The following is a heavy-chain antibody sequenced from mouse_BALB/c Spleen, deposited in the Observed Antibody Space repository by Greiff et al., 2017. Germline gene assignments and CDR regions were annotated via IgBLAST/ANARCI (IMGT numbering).Heavy chain of an antibody. V-gene: IGHV5-6-3*01. CDR2: INSNGGST. CDR1: GFTFSSYG. Sequence: EVKLVESGGGLVQPGGSLKLSCAASGFTFSSYGMSWVRQTPDKRLELVATINSNGGSTYYPDSVKGRFTISRDNAKNTLYLQMSSLKSEDTAMYYCAREYYGNWGQGTLVTVSA. CDR3: AREYYGN. D-gene: IGHD1-1*01. J-gene: IGHJ3*01.